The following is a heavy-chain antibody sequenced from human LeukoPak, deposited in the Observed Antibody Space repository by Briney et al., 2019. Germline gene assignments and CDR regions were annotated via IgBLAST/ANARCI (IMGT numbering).Heavy chain of an antibody. V-gene: IGHV3-23*01. D-gene: IGHD2-15*01. CDR1: GFTFNNYA. J-gene: IGHJ4*02. CDR2: ISGSGTST. Sequence: GGPLRLSCAASGFTFNNYAMSWVRQAPGKGLEWVSAISGSGTSTYYADSVKGRFTISRDNSKNTLYLQMNSLRAEDTAVYYCARGGGHFDYWGQGTLVTVSS. CDR3: ARGGGHFDY.